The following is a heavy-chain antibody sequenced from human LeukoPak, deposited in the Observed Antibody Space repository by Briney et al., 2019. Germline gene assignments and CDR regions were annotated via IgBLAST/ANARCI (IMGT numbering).Heavy chain of an antibody. CDR2: INHSGST. V-gene: IGHV4-34*01. Sequence: SETMSLTCAVYAGSFTGYYWSWIRQPPREWREWIGEINHSGSTNYNPSLKSRVTISVDTSKNQFSLKLSYVTAADTAVYYCARSSSPNNWFDPWGQGTLVTVSS. J-gene: IGHJ5*02. CDR3: ARSSSPNNWFDP. CDR1: AGSFTGYY.